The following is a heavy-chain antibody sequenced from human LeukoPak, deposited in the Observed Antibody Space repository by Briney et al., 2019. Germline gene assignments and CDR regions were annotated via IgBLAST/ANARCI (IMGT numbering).Heavy chain of an antibody. CDR2: IKSKVGGGTI. V-gene: IGHV3-15*01. Sequence: VGSLRLSCAHSGFSFWNAWMSWGRQAPGKGLGWVGRIKSKVGGGTIEYAAPVKGRFTISRDDSKNTLYLQMNSLKPEDTAVYYCTADTVTTMQGFDYWGQGTLGTVSS. CDR3: TADTVTTMQGFDY. D-gene: IGHD5-12*01. J-gene: IGHJ4*02. CDR1: GFSFWNAW.